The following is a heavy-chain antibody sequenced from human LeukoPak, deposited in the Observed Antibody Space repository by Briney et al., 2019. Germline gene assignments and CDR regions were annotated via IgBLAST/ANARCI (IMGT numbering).Heavy chain of an antibody. J-gene: IGHJ4*02. V-gene: IGHV4-39*01. CDR2: IYYSGST. D-gene: IGHD3-22*01. Sequence: SETLSLTCTVSGGSISSSSYYWGWIRQPPGKGLEWIGSIYYSGSTYYNPSLKSRVTISVDTSKNQFSLKLSSVTAADTAVYHCARVRYYYDSSGYYYGLDYWGQGTLVTVSS. CDR3: ARVRYYYDSSGYYYGLDY. CDR1: GGSISSSSYY.